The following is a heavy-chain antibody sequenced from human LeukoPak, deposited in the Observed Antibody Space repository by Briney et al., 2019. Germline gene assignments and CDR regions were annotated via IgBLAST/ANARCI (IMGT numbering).Heavy chain of an antibody. D-gene: IGHD2-15*01. CDR1: GDSISSGSYF. CDR2: IYTSGST. J-gene: IGHJ3*02. Sequence: PSETLSLTCTVFGDSISSGSYFWSWIRQPAGKGLEWIGRIYTSGSTNYNPSLKSRVTMSVDTSKNQFSLKLSSVTAADTAVYYCVVTLGYCSGGSCYIPAFDIWGQGTMVTVSS. CDR3: VVTLGYCSGGSCYIPAFDI. V-gene: IGHV4-61*02.